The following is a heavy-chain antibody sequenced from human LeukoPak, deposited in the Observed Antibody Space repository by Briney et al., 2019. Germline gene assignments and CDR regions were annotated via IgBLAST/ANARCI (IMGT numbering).Heavy chain of an antibody. CDR1: GFTFSSYT. J-gene: IGHJ6*03. CDR3: TRDGGVTLVRGVIILDYYYYYMDV. CDR2: ISSGGTYI. V-gene: IGHV3-21*01. D-gene: IGHD3-10*01. Sequence: GGSLRLSCAASGFTFSSYTMNWVRQAPGKGLEWVSSISSGGTYIYYADSVKGRFTISRDNAKNSLYLQMNSLRAEDTAVYYCTRDGGVTLVRGVIILDYYYYYMDVWGKGTTVTVSS.